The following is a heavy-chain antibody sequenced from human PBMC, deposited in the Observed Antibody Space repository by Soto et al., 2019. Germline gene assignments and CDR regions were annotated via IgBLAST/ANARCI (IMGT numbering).Heavy chain of an antibody. V-gene: IGHV1-2*04. CDR1: GYTFTGYY. CDR3: ATRLTGPTSFDY. CDR2: INPNSGGT. J-gene: IGHJ4*02. D-gene: IGHD1-7*01. Sequence: ASVKVSCKASGYTFTGYYIHWVRQAPGQGLEWMGWINPNSGGTNYAQKFQGWATMTRDTSISTAYMELSRPRSDATAVYCCATRLTGPTSFDYWGQGPLVPVSS.